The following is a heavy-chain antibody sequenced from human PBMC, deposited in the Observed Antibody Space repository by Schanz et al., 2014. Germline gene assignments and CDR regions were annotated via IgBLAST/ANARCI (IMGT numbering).Heavy chain of an antibody. D-gene: IGHD3-22*01. Sequence: DVQLLESGGGLVQPGGSLRLSCAASGFTFSSYSMNWVRQAPGKGLEWVSYIATSSSTRHYADSVKGRVTISRDNAKNSVSLQMRRLRVEDTAVYYCAKDPSHGDYDYYFDYWGQGTLVTVSS. CDR2: IATSSSTR. J-gene: IGHJ4*02. V-gene: IGHV3-48*01. CDR1: GFTFSSYS. CDR3: AKDPSHGDYDYYFDY.